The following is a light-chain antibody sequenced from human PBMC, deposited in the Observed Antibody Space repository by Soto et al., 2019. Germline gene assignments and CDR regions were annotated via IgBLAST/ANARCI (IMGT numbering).Light chain of an antibody. CDR3: SSYTSINTLV. J-gene: IGLJ1*01. Sequence: FVLTQPASVSGSPGQSITISCTGTISDVVGYNYVSWYQQHPGKAPKLMIYEVSNRPSGVSNRFSGSKSGNTASLTISGLQAEDEADYYCSSYTSINTLVFGTGTKVTVL. V-gene: IGLV2-14*01. CDR2: EVS. CDR1: ISDVVGYNY.